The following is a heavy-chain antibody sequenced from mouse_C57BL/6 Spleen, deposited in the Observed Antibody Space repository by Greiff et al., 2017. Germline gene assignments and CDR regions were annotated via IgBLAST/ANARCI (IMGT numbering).Heavy chain of an antibody. CDR2: INPGCGGT. D-gene: IGHD4-1*01. J-gene: IGHJ2*01. CDR3: ARGRLTGSLDY. Sequence: VQLQQSGAELVRPGTSVKVSCKASGYAFTNYLIEWVKQRPGQGLEWIGVINPGCGGTNYNEKFKGKATLTADKSSSTAYMQLSSLTSEDSAVYFCARGRLTGSLDYWGQGTTLTVSS. V-gene: IGHV1-54*01. CDR1: GYAFTNYL.